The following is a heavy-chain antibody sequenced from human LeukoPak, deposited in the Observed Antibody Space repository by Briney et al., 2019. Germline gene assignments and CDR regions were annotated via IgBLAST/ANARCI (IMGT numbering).Heavy chain of an antibody. D-gene: IGHD5-18*01. V-gene: IGHV4-59*01. CDR3: ARDYSYGYADY. CDR1: GGSISSYS. Sequence: SETLSLTCTVSGGSISSYSWSWIRQFPGKGLEWIGYIYYSGSTNYNPSLKSRVTISVDTSKNQFSLKLRSVTAADTAVYYCARDYSYGYADYWGQGTLVTVSS. CDR2: IYYSGST. J-gene: IGHJ4*02.